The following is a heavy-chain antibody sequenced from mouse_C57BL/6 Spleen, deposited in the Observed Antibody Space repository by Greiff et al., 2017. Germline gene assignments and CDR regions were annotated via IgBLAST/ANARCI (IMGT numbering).Heavy chain of an antibody. CDR3: ATVFWYFDV. CDR1: GYSITSGYY. J-gene: IGHJ1*03. V-gene: IGHV3-6*01. Sequence: EVKLQESGPGLVKPSQSLSLTCSVTGYSITSGYYWNWIRQFPGNKLEWMGYISYDGSNNYNPSLKNRISITRDTSKNQFFLKLNSVTTEDTATYYCATVFWYFDVWGTGTTVTVSS. CDR2: ISYDGSN.